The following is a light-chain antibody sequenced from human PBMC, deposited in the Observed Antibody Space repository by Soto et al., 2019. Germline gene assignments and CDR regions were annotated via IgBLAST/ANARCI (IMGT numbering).Light chain of an antibody. CDR2: EVN. CDR3: TSYAGGNYV. V-gene: IGLV2-8*01. CDR1: SSDVGGYNY. J-gene: IGLJ1*01. Sequence: QSALTQPPSASGSPGQSVTISCTGTSSDVGGYNYVSWYQQHPGKVPKLMVYEVNKRPSGVPDRFSGSKSGKTASLTVSGLQAEDEADYYYTSYAGGNYVFGTGTKLTVL.